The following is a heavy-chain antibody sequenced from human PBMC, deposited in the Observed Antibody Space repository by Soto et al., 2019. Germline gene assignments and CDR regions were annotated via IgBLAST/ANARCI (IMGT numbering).Heavy chain of an antibody. J-gene: IGHJ5*02. CDR3: ARGTRPPDYDILTPESSWFDP. Sequence: SETLSLTCTVSGGSISSGGYYWRWIRQHPGKGLEWIGYIYYSGSTYYNPSLKSRVTISVDTSKNQFSLKLSSVTAADTAVYYCARGTRPPDYDILTPESSWFDPWGQGTLVTVSS. D-gene: IGHD3-9*01. CDR1: GGSISSGGYY. V-gene: IGHV4-31*03. CDR2: IYYSGST.